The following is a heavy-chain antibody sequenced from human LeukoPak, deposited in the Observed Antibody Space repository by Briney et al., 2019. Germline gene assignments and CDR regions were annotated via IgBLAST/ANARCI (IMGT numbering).Heavy chain of an antibody. Sequence: SETLSLTCAVYGVSFSGYYWSWLRQPPGKGLEWVGEINHSSRTHYNPSLKSRVTISGDTSNIQFSLKLSSVTAADTAVYYCARFKVVVRGVITLYYYFCVMDVWGKGTTVTVSS. CDR1: GVSFSGYY. CDR2: INHSSRT. D-gene: IGHD3-10*01. V-gene: IGHV4-34*01. J-gene: IGHJ6*04. CDR3: ARFKVVVRGVITLYYYFCVMDV.